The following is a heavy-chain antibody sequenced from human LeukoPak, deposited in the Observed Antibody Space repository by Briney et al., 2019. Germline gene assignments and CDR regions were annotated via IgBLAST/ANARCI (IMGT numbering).Heavy chain of an antibody. CDR3: ATNSRFMITFGGVPYYMDV. CDR2: ISSSSSYI. J-gene: IGHJ6*03. V-gene: IGHV3-21*01. D-gene: IGHD3-16*01. Sequence: PGGSLRLSCAASGFTLSSYIMNWVRQAPGKGLEWVPSISSSSSYIYYADSVKGRFTISRDNAKNSLYLQMNSLRAEDTAVYYCATNSRFMITFGGVPYYMDVWGKGTTVTVSS. CDR1: GFTLSSYI.